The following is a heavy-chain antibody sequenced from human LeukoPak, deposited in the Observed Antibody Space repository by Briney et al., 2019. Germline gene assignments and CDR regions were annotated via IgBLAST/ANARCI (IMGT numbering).Heavy chain of an antibody. Sequence: GGSLRLSCAASGFTFSGYAMHWVRQAPGKGLEWVAVISYDGSNKYYADSVKGRFTISRDNSKNTLYLQMNSLRAEDTAVYYCARAKAMTFNWFDPWGQGTLVTVSS. CDR2: ISYDGSNK. J-gene: IGHJ5*02. CDR1: GFTFSGYA. V-gene: IGHV3-30*04. D-gene: IGHD2-21*02. CDR3: ARAKAMTFNWFDP.